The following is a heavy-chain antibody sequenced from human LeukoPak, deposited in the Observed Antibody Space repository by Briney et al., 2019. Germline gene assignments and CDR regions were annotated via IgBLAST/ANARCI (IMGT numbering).Heavy chain of an antibody. CDR1: GFTISSYW. CDR3: ERDPSTMPFDY. CDR2: IKQDGSEK. V-gene: IGHV3-7*01. J-gene: IGHJ4*02. Sequence: PGGSLRLSCEASGFTISSYWMSWVRQAPGKGLEWVANIKQDGSEKHYVDSVKGRFTISRDNAKNSLCLQMNSLRDEDTAVYYCERDPSTMPFDYWGQGTLVTVSS. D-gene: IGHD2-2*01.